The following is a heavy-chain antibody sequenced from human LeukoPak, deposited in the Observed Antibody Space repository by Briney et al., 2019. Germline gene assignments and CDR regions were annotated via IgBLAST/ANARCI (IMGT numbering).Heavy chain of an antibody. Sequence: GSLRLSCAASGFTVSSNYMSWVRQPPGKGLEWIGEINHSGSTNYNPSLKSRVTISVDTSKNQFSLKLSSVAAADTAVYYCARWAYSNSGLRFFDFWGQGTLVTVSS. CDR3: ARWAYSNSGLRFFDF. CDR1: GFTVSSNY. CDR2: INHSGST. D-gene: IGHD4-11*01. V-gene: IGHV4-34*01. J-gene: IGHJ4*02.